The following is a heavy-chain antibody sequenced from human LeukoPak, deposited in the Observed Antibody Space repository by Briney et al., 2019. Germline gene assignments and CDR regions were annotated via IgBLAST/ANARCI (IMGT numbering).Heavy chain of an antibody. Sequence: PSKTLSLTCTVSGGSISSYYWSWIRQPAGKGLEWIGRIYTSGSTNYNPSLKSRVTMSVDTSKSQFSLKLSSVTAADTAVYYCARAVKSSGWYGYYFDYWGQGTLVTVSS. CDR1: GGSISSYY. CDR3: ARAVKSSGWYGYYFDY. D-gene: IGHD6-19*01. J-gene: IGHJ4*02. CDR2: IYTSGST. V-gene: IGHV4-4*07.